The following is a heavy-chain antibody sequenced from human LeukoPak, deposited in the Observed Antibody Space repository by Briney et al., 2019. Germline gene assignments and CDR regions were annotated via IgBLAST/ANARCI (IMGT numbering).Heavy chain of an antibody. CDR1: GGSISSYY. CDR3: ARGYCSINSCYYVS. D-gene: IGHD2-2*01. CDR2: IYHSGST. V-gene: IGHV4-59*01. J-gene: IGHJ5*02. Sequence: KPSETLSLTCTVSGGSISSYYWSWIRQPPGKGLEWIGYIYHSGSTKYNPSLESRVTISVDTSKNQFSLRLKSVTAADTAVYYCARGYCSINSCYYVSWGQGTLVTVSS.